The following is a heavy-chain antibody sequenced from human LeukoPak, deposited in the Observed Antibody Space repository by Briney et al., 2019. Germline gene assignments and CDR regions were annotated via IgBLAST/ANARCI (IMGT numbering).Heavy chain of an antibody. V-gene: IGHV3-23*01. CDR2: ISGSGGST. CDR1: VLTFSSYA. J-gene: IGHJ4*02. Sequence: GWSLRLSCAASVLTFSSYAMSGVRQPPGKGLEWVSAISGSGGSTYYAGSVKGRFTISRDNSKKTLNLQMISLRAKDTAVYYCAKRWTYIYYWGQRTLVTVSS. CDR3: AKRWTYIYY. D-gene: IGHD3/OR15-3a*01.